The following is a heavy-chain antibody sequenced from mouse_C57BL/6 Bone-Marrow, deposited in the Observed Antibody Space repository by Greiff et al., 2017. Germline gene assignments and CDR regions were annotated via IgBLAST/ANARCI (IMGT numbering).Heavy chain of an antibody. J-gene: IGHJ4*01. Sequence: DVKLVESEGGLVQPGSSMKLSCTASGFTFSDYYMAWVRQVPEKGLEWVANINYDGSSTYYLDSLKSRFIISRDNAKNILYLQMSSLKSEDTATYYCARAAADYYAMDYWGQGTSVTVSS. CDR3: ARAAADYYAMDY. V-gene: IGHV5-16*01. CDR1: GFTFSDYY. CDR2: INYDGSST.